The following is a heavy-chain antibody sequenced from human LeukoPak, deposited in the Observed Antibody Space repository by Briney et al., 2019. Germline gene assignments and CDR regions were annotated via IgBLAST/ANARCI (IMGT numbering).Heavy chain of an antibody. V-gene: IGHV4-39*01. CDR3: ARHKLGYCSGGSCSFDY. J-gene: IGHJ4*02. Sequence: SETLSLTCTVSGGSISSSSYYWGWIRQPPGKGLEWIGSIYYSGSTYYNPSLKSRVTISVDTSKNQFSLKLSSVTAADAAVYYCARHKLGYCSGGSCSFDYWGQGTLVTVSS. CDR1: GGSISSSSYY. D-gene: IGHD2-15*01. CDR2: IYYSGST.